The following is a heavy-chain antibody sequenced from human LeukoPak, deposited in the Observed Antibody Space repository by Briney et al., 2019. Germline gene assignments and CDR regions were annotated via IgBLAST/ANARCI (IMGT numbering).Heavy chain of an antibody. CDR2: IKSKRDFETI. Sequence: PGGSLRLSCAASGFTFSDAWMNWVRQAPGKGLEWVGRIKSKRDFETIDYAAPVKGRFTFSRDDSRNTMYLQLNSLKIEDTALYYCMIDVPGGSYPFDYWGQGTLVTVSS. CDR1: GFTFSDAW. CDR3: MIDVPGGSYPFDY. V-gene: IGHV3-15*01. J-gene: IGHJ4*02. D-gene: IGHD1-26*01.